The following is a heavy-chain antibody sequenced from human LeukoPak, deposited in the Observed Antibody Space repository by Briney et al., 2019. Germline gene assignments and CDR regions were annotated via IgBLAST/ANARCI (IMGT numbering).Heavy chain of an antibody. CDR3: ARGPPRDSYIVATIRGNGMDV. CDR2: INHSGST. J-gene: IGHJ6*04. D-gene: IGHD5-12*01. V-gene: IGHV4-34*01. CDR1: GGSFSGYY. Sequence: SETLSLTCAVYGGSFSGYYWSWIRQPPGKGLEWIGEINHSGSTNYNPSLKSRVTISVDTSKNQFSLKLSCVTAAGTAVYYCARGPPRDSYIVATIRGNGMDVWGKGTTVTVSS.